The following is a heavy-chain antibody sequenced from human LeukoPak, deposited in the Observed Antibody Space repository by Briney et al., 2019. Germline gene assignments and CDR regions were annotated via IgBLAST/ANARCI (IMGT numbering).Heavy chain of an antibody. V-gene: IGHV3-30*01. Sequence: GESLTLSCAASGFTFSSYAMHWVRQAPRKGLEWVAVISYDGSNKYYADSVKGRLTISRENSKNTLYLQMNGLRAEDTAVYYCERETGTTRAFDIWGQGTMVTVSS. J-gene: IGHJ3*02. CDR1: GFTFSSYA. D-gene: IGHD1-7*01. CDR3: ERETGTTRAFDI. CDR2: ISYDGSNK.